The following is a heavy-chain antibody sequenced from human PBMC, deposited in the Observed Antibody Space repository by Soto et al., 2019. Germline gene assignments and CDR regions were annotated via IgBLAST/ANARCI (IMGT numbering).Heavy chain of an antibody. CDR3: ARDSSSWNFDY. D-gene: IGHD6-13*01. CDR1: GYTFTSYG. CDR2: ISAYNGNT. Sequence: ASVKVSYKASGYTFTSYGISWVRQAPGQGLEWMGWISAYNGNTNYAQKLQGRVTMTTDTSTSTAYMELRSLRDEDTAVYYCARDSSSWNFDYWGQGALVTVSS. J-gene: IGHJ4*02. V-gene: IGHV1-18*01.